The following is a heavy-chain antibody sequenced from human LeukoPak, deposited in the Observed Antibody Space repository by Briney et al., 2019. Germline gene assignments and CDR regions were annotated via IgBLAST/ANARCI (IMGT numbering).Heavy chain of an antibody. D-gene: IGHD6-19*01. CDR1: GFTFSSYA. CDR2: IGGSGGST. CDR3: AKGGSSGPPRDYFDY. J-gene: IGHJ4*02. Sequence: GGSLRLSCAASGFTFSSYAMSWVRQAPGKGLEWVSAIGGSGGSTYYADSVKGRFTISRDNSKNTLYLQMNSLRAEDTAVYYCAKGGSSGPPRDYFDYWGQGTLVTVSS. V-gene: IGHV3-23*01.